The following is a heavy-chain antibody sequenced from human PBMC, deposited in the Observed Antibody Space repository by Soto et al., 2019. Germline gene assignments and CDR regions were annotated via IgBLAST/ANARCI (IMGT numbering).Heavy chain of an antibody. CDR3: ARSIRGYCSGGSCYAYFDI. CDR2: ISAYNGNT. Sequence: QVQLVQSGAEVKKPGASVKVSCKASGYTYTSYGISWVRQAPGQGLEWMGWISAYNGNTNYAHKLQGRVTMTTDTSTSTAYMELRSLRSDDTAVYYCARSIRGYCSGGSCYAYFDIWGQGTRVTVSS. D-gene: IGHD2-15*01. CDR1: GYTYTSYG. V-gene: IGHV1-18*01. J-gene: IGHJ3*02.